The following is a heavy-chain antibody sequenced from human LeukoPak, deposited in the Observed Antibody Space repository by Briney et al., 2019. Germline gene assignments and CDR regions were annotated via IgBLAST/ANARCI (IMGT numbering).Heavy chain of an antibody. D-gene: IGHD5-24*01. V-gene: IGHV4-34*01. J-gene: IGHJ4*02. CDR1: GRSFSGYY. Sequence: SETLSLTCAVYGRSFSGYYWSWIRQPPGKGLEWNGEINHSGSTNYNPSLKTRVTISVDTPKNQFSLKLSSVAAADTDVYYCARVERWLQLIDYWGQGTLVTVSS. CDR3: ARVERWLQLIDY. CDR2: INHSGST.